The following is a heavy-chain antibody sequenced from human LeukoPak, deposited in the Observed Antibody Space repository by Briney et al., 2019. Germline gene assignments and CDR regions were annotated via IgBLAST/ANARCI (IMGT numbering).Heavy chain of an antibody. D-gene: IGHD3-10*01. CDR1: GYSFTSYW. V-gene: IGHV5-51*01. J-gene: IGHJ3*02. Sequence: GESLKISCKGSGYSFTSYWIGWVRQMPGKGLEWMGIIYPGDSDTRYSPSFQGQVTISADKSISTAYLQWSSLKASDTAMYYCARSMVRGVTASDDAFDIWGQGTMVTVSS. CDR2: IYPGDSDT. CDR3: ARSMVRGVTASDDAFDI.